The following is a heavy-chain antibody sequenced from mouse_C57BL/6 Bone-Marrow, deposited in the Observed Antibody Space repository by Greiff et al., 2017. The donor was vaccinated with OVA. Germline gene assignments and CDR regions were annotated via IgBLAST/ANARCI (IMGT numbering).Heavy chain of an antibody. D-gene: IGHD1-1*01. CDR2: ISSGSSTI. CDR1: GFTFSDYG. J-gene: IGHJ2*01. V-gene: IGHV5-17*01. CDR3: GRGGGRPFGY. Sequence: EVKLVESGGGLVKPGGSLKLSCAASGFTFSDYGMHWVRQAPEKGLEWVAYISSGSSTIYYAVTVKGRFTISRDNSKNTLFLQMASLGSEDTAMYYCGRGGGRPFGYWGQGTTLTVSS.